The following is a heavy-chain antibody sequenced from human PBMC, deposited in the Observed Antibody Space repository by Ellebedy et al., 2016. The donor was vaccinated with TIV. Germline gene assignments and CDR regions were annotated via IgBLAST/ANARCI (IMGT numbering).Heavy chain of an antibody. CDR1: GGTFSSYA. Sequence: AASVKVSCKASGGTFSSYAYNWVRQARGQGLEWMGGIIPIFGSTTYAQKFQGRVTITADKSTSTAYMELSSLKSDDSAVYYCATSGGSGSHNNLGYFGMDVWGQGTTVTVAS. CDR3: ATSGGSGSHNNLGYFGMDV. V-gene: IGHV1-69*06. CDR2: IIPIFGST. D-gene: IGHD3-10*01. J-gene: IGHJ6*02.